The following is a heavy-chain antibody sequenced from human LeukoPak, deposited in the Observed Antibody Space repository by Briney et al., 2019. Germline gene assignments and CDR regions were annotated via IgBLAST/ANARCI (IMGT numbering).Heavy chain of an antibody. CDR1: GFTFSSYS. Sequence: GGSLRLSCAASGFTFSSYSMNWVRQAPGKGLEWVSSISSSSSYIYYADSVKGRFTISRGNAKNSLYLQMNSLRAEDTAVYYCARAGSGYPFDYWGQGTLVTVSS. J-gene: IGHJ4*02. CDR3: ARAGSGYPFDY. CDR2: ISSSSSYI. D-gene: IGHD3-22*01. V-gene: IGHV3-21*01.